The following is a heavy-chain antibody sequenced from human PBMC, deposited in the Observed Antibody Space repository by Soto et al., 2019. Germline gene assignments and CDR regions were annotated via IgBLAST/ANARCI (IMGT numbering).Heavy chain of an antibody. V-gene: IGHV1-69*01. CDR2: IIPIFGTA. D-gene: IGHD6-6*01. J-gene: IGHJ6*02. Sequence: QVQLVQSGAEVKKPGSSVKVSCKASGGTFSSYAISWVRQAPGQGLEWMGGIIPIFGTANYAQKFQGRVTITADESTSTAYMELSSLRSEDTAVYYCARGLSHSWQLVPYYYYGMDVWGQGTTVTVSS. CDR3: ARGLSHSWQLVPYYYYGMDV. CDR1: GGTFSSYA.